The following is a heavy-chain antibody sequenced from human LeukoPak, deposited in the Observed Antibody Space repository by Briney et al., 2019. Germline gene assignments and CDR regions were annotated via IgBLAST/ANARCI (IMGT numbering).Heavy chain of an antibody. Sequence: GGSLRLSCAASGFTVSSNYMSWVRQTPGKGLEWVSVIYSGGSTYYADSAKGRFTISRDNSKNTLYLQMNSLRAEETAVYYCASLHWLVVDCGQGSLVTVPS. CDR1: GFTVSSNY. CDR3: ASLHWLVVD. V-gene: IGHV3-53*01. J-gene: IGHJ4*02. CDR2: IYSGGST. D-gene: IGHD6-19*01.